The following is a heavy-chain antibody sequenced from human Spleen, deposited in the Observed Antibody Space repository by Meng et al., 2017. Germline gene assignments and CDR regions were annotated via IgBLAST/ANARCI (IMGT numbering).Heavy chain of an antibody. CDR1: GGSIIGGAYY. V-gene: IGHV4-61*02. Sequence: LRLSCTVSGGSIIGGAYYWSWIRQPAGKGLEWIGRIYATGTTEYNPSLKSRITISLDTSKNHFSLKMTSVTAADTALYYCARDQGRGSSFWRIDPFEIRGQGTMVTVSS. J-gene: IGHJ3*02. D-gene: IGHD6-13*01. CDR2: IYATGTT. CDR3: ARDQGRGSSFWRIDPFEI.